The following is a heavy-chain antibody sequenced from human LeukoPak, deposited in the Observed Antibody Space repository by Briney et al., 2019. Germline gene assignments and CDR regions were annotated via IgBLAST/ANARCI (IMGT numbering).Heavy chain of an antibody. D-gene: IGHD3-10*01. J-gene: IGHJ4*02. CDR2: ISRGGGST. CDR3: AKAGVVREPRLDY. CDR1: GFTFTTYA. V-gene: IGHV3-23*01. Sequence: GGSLRLSCAASGFTFTTYAMSWVRQAPGKGLEWVSGISRGGGSTFYAESVRGRFTISRDKSKSMLYLQMDGLRVEDPAVYYCAKAGVVREPRLDYWGQGTLVTVSS.